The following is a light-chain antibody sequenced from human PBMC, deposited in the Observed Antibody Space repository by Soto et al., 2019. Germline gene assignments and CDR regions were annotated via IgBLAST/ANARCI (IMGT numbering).Light chain of an antibody. CDR3: QQYKSFSLT. Sequence: DIQMTQSQSTLSASLGDRVTITCRASQSINNWLAWYQQKPGKAPKLLIYKTSDLESGVPSRFSGSGSGTECSLTISSLQPDDFATYYCQQYKSFSLTFGGGTRVEVK. V-gene: IGKV1-5*03. J-gene: IGKJ4*01. CDR1: QSINNW. CDR2: KTS.